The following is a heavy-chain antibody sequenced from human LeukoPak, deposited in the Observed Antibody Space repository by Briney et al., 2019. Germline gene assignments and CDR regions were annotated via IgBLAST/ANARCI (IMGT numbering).Heavy chain of an antibody. CDR2: ISAYNGNT. V-gene: IGHV1-18*04. Sequence: GASVKVSCKASGYTFTSYGISWVRQAPGQGLEWMGWISAYNGNTNYAQKLQGRVTMTTDTSTSTAYVELRSLRSDDTAVYYCARSDYDILTGYFDYWGQGTLVTVSS. CDR3: ARSDYDILTGYFDY. D-gene: IGHD3-9*01. CDR1: GYTFTSYG. J-gene: IGHJ4*02.